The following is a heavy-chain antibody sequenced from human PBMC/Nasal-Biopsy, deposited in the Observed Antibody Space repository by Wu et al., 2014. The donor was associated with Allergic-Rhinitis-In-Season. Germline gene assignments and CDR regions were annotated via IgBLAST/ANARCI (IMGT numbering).Heavy chain of an antibody. CDR1: GFAFSDSA. CDR2: IRSKANSYAT. J-gene: IGHJ3*01. CDR3: LVGVTYYGF. V-gene: IGHV3-73*01. D-gene: IGHD4-17*01. Sequence: LRLSCAASGFAFSDSAVHWVRQASGKGLEWVGHIRSKANSYATTYAASVTGRFTISRDDSKNTAYLQVNSLKAEDTAVYYCLVGVTYYGFWGQGTMVTVSS.